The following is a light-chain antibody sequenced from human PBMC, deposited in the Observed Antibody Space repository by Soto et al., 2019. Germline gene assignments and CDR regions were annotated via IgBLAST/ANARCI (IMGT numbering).Light chain of an antibody. J-gene: IGKJ2*01. V-gene: IGKV1-5*01. Sequence: DIQMTQSPSTLSASVGDGVTITCRASQSISTWLAWYQQKPGKAPKLLIYDASTLESGVPSRFSGSGSGTEFTLTISGLQPDDFATYYCQQYSIYWNTFGQGTKLEIK. CDR3: QQYSIYWNT. CDR1: QSISTW. CDR2: DAS.